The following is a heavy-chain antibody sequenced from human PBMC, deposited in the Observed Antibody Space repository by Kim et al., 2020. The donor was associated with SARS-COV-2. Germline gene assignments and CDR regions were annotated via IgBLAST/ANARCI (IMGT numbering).Heavy chain of an antibody. D-gene: IGHD2-2*01. V-gene: IGHV5-51*01. J-gene: IGHJ6*02. CDR1: GYSFTSYW. Sequence: GESLKISCKGSGYSFTSYWIGWVRQMPGKGLEWMGIIYPGDSDTRYSPSFQGQVTISADKSISTAYLQWSSLKASDTAMYYCARHRHDNIVVGGMDVWGQGTTVTVSS. CDR3: ARHRHDNIVVGGMDV. CDR2: IYPGDSDT.